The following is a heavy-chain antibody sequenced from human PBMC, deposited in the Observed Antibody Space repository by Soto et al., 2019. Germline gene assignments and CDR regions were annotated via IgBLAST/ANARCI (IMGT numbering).Heavy chain of an antibody. CDR3: TKRRNVLRFLEGSSGMEV. D-gene: IGHD3-3*01. Sequence: PGGSLRLSCAASGFTFSNYGMHWVRQAPGKGLEWVAIISDDGSNKYYADSMKGRFTMSRDNSKRTLYLQMSSLRVEDTAVYYCTKRRNVLRFLEGSSGMEVRGQGTTVTVSS. J-gene: IGHJ6*02. CDR1: GFTFSNYG. V-gene: IGHV3-30*18. CDR2: ISDDGSNK.